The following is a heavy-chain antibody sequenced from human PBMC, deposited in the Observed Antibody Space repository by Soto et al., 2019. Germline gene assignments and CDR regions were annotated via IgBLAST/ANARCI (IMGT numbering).Heavy chain of an antibody. CDR2: INHSGST. CDR1: GGSFSGYY. Sequence: SETLSLTCAVYGGSFSGYYWSWIRQPPGKGLEWIGEINHSGSTNYNPSLKSRVTISVDTSKNHFSLKLSSVTAADTAVYYCARAFDYDFWSGYYIRFDPWGQGTLVTVS. D-gene: IGHD3-3*01. CDR3: ARAFDYDFWSGYYIRFDP. J-gene: IGHJ5*02. V-gene: IGHV4-34*01.